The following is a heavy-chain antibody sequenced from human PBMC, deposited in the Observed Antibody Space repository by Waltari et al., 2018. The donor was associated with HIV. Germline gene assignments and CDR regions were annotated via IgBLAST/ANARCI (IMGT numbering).Heavy chain of an antibody. V-gene: IGHV3-7*01. CDR3: VAEWWYAVPGY. CDR2: VNQDGSDT. D-gene: IGHD2-15*01. CDR1: GFTISNYW. J-gene: IGHJ4*02. Sequence: EVQLVESGGGLVQPGGSLRLSCVASGFTISNYWMSWVGQAPEKLLLFLDNVNQDGSDTYYADFVKGRFTIFRDDAENLIYLQMNSLRAGDTAVYYCVAEWWYAVPGYWGQGTLVTV.